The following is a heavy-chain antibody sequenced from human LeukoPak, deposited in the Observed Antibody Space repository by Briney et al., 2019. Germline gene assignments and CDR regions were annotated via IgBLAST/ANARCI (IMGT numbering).Heavy chain of an antibody. D-gene: IGHD1-26*01. CDR3: ARGVNSGYFDY. CDR2: IYYSGST. J-gene: IGHJ4*02. V-gene: IGHV4-61*01. CDR1: GGSISSGSYY. Sequence: ETLSLTCTVSGGSISSGSYYWSWIRQPPGKGLEWIGYIYYSGSTNYNPSLKSRVTISVDTSKNQFSLKLTSVTAADTAVYYCARGVNSGYFDYCGQGTLVTVSS.